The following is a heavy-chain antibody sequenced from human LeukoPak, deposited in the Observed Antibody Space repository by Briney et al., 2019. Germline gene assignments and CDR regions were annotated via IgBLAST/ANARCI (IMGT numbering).Heavy chain of an antibody. CDR1: GGSISSGDYY. D-gene: IGHD1-26*01. Sequence: SETLSLTCTVSGGSISSGDYYWSWIRQPPGKGLEWIGYIYYSGSTYYNPSLKSRVTISVDTSKNQFSLKLSSVTAADTAVYYCARAVSQPATWYFDLWGRGTLVTVSS. J-gene: IGHJ2*01. CDR2: IYYSGST. V-gene: IGHV4-30-4*08. CDR3: ARAVSQPATWYFDL.